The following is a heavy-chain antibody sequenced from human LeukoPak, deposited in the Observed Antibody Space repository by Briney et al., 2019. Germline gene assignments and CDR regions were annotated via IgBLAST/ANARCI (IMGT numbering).Heavy chain of an antibody. D-gene: IGHD3-10*01. V-gene: IGHV4-4*07. J-gene: IGHJ4*02. CDR2: IYTSGST. CDR1: GGSISSYY. CDR3: ARGPPDYYGSGSYLSFDY. Sequence: PSETLFLTCTVSGGSISSYYWSWIRQPAGKGLEWIGRIYTSGSTNYNPSLKSRVTMSVDTSKNQFSLKLSSVTAADTAVYYCARGPPDYYGSGSYLSFDYWGQGTLVTVSS.